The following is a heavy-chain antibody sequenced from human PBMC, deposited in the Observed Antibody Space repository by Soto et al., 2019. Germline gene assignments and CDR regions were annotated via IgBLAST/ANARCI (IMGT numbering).Heavy chain of an antibody. J-gene: IGHJ4*02. D-gene: IGHD6-13*01. V-gene: IGHV3-11*01. CDR2: ISSSGSTI. CDR3: ARDPISSSWYTTTYYFDY. CDR1: GFTFSDYY. Sequence: QVQLVESGGGWVKPGGSLRLSCAASGFTFSDYYMSWISQAPGKWLEWVSDISSSGSTIYYADSVTGRFSISRDNAKNSMYLQMNSLRAEDTAVYYCARDPISSSWYTTTYYFDYWGQGTLVTFSS.